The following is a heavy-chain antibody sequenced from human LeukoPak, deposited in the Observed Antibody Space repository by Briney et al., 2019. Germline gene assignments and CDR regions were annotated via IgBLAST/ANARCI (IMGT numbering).Heavy chain of an antibody. CDR2: ISSSSSII. CDR3: ARSSYYSDY. CDR1: GFTFSSYT. V-gene: IGHV3-48*01. Sequence: GGSLRLSCAASGFTFSSYTMNWVRQAPEKGLEWVSYISSSSSIIYYADSVKGRFTISRDNAKNSLYLQMSSLRAEDTAVYYCARSSYYSDYWGQGTLVTVSS. J-gene: IGHJ4*02.